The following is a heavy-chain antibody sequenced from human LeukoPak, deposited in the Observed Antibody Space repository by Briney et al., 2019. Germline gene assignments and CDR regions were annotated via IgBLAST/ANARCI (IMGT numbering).Heavy chain of an antibody. CDR1: GFTFSSQN. CDR3: ARSFDF. J-gene: IGHJ4*02. CDR2: VSTGSTAI. V-gene: IGHV3-48*02. Sequence: GGALRLSCAASGFTFSSQNMNWVRQVPGKGLEWVSYVSTGSTAIYYADSVKGRFTISRDDAENSLYLQMNSLRDDDTAVYYCARSFDFWGQGTLVTVSS.